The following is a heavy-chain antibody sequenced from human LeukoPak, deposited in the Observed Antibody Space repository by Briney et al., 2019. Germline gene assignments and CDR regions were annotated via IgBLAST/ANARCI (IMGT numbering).Heavy chain of an antibody. CDR2: INPNSGGT. CDR3: AREGFKRVVVVPAAASYWFDP. Sequence: ASVKVSCKASGYTFNGYYMRWVRQAPGQGLECMGWINPNSGGTNYAQKFQGRVTMTRDTSISTAYMELSRLRSDDTAVYYCAREGFKRVVVVPAAASYWFDPWGQGTLVTVSS. D-gene: IGHD2-2*01. J-gene: IGHJ5*02. V-gene: IGHV1-2*02. CDR1: GYTFNGYY.